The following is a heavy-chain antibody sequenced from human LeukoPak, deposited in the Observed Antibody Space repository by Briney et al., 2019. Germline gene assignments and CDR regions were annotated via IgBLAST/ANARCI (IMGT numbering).Heavy chain of an antibody. CDR3: ATQHYTNGWYYFDY. D-gene: IGHD6-19*01. V-gene: IGHV3-48*03. Sequence: GGSLRLSCAASGFTFSSYEMNGVRQAPGKGLEWVSYISSSGSTIYYADSVKGRFTISRDNAKNLLYLQMNSLRAEDTAVYYCATQHYTNGWYYFDYWGQGTLVTVSS. CDR1: GFTFSSYE. J-gene: IGHJ4*02. CDR2: ISSSGSTI.